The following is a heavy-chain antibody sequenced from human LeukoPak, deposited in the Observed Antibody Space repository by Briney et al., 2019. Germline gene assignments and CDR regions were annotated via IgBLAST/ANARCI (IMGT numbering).Heavy chain of an antibody. CDR1: GGSFSSYY. CDR2: INHSGST. V-gene: IGHV4-34*01. Sequence: SETLSLTCAVYGGSFSSYYWGWIRQPPGKGLEWIGEINHSGSTNYNPSLKSRVTISVDTSKNQFSLKLSSVTAADTAVYYCARGRGFDYWGQGTLVTVSS. CDR3: ARGRGFDY. J-gene: IGHJ4*02. D-gene: IGHD3-16*01.